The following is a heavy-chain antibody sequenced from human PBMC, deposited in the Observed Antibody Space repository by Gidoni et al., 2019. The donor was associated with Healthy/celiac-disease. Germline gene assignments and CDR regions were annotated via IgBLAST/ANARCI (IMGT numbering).Heavy chain of an antibody. V-gene: IGHV3-23*01. CDR3: AKNTYYDFWSGYYHFDY. J-gene: IGHJ4*02. CDR1: GFTFGSYA. Sequence: EVQLLESGGGLVQPGGSLRLSCAASGFTFGSYAMSWVRQAPGKGLEWVSAISGSGGSTYYADSVKGRFTISRDNSKNTLYLQMNSLRAEDTAVYYCAKNTYYDFWSGYYHFDYWGQGTLVTVSS. D-gene: IGHD3-3*01. CDR2: ISGSGGST.